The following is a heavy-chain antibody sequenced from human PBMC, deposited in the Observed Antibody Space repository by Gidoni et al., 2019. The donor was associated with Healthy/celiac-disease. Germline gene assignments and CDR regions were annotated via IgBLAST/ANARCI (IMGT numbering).Heavy chain of an antibody. CDR1: GFTSRSYG. J-gene: IGHJ4*02. CDR2: ISYDGSNK. Sequence: QVQLVESGGGVVQPGGSLRLSCAASGFTSRSYGMHWVRQAPGKGLEWVAVISYDGSNKYYADSVKGRFTISRDNSKNTLYLQMNSLRAEDTAVYYCAKSWGYGDSPFDYWGQGTLVTVSS. V-gene: IGHV3-30*18. D-gene: IGHD4-17*01. CDR3: AKSWGYGDSPFDY.